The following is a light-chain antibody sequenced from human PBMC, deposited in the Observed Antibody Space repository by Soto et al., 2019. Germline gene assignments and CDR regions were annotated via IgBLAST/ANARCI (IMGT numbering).Light chain of an antibody. CDR3: H. Sequence: PGERVTLSCRASQSISSSYLTWYQQKPGQAPRLVISGASTRATGIPDRFSDSGSGTDFTLTISSLQPEDFAVYYCHFGPGTKVDI. CDR1: QSISSSY. CDR2: GAS. J-gene: IGKJ3*01. V-gene: IGKV3D-7*01.